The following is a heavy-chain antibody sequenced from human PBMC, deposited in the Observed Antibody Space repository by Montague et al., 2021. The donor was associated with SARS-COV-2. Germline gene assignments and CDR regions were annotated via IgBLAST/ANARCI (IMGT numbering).Heavy chain of an antibody. Sequence: SLRLSCAAPGFNLGDSAMHWIRQAPGKGLEWVSSISWDSGLIGYADSVQGRFTISRDNAKNSLYLQMNSLRVEDTAVYYCAKGKPVAGYFDHWGQGTLVTVSS. CDR2: ISWDSGLI. V-gene: IGHV3-9*01. CDR1: GFNLGDSA. CDR3: AKGKPVAGYFDH. D-gene: IGHD6-19*01. J-gene: IGHJ4*02.